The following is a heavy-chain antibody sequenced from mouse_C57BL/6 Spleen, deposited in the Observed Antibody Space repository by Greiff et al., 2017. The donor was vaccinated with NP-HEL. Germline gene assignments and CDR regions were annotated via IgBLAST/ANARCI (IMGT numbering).Heavy chain of an antibody. J-gene: IGHJ4*01. CDR2: INPSTGGT. CDR1: GYSFTGYY. D-gene: IGHD1-3*01. CDR3: ARWSGVYAMDY. Sequence: VQLQQSGPELVKPGASVKISCKASGYSFTGYYMNWVKQSPEKSLEWIGEINPSTGGTTYNQKFKAKATLTVDKSSSTAYMQLKSLTSEDSAVYYCARWSGVYAMDYWGQGTSVTVSS. V-gene: IGHV1-42*01.